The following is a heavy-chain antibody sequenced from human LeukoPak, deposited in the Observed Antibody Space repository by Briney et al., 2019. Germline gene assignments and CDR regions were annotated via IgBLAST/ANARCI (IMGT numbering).Heavy chain of an antibody. J-gene: IGHJ4*02. CDR3: AREGIAAIYYFDY. CDR1: GFTFSSYA. V-gene: IGHV3-21*01. Sequence: GGSLRLSCAASGFTFSSYAMSWVRQAPGKGLEWVSSISSSSSYIYYADSVKGRFTISRDNAKNSLYLQMNSLRAEDTAVYYCAREGIAAIYYFDYWGQGTLVTVSS. CDR2: ISSSSSYI. D-gene: IGHD6-13*01.